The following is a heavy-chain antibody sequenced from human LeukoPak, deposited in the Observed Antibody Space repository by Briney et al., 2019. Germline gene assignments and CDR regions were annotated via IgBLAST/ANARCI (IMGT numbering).Heavy chain of an antibody. CDR1: GFTVSNKY. CDR3: AKEAVRAALN. CDR2: LYNAGST. J-gene: IGHJ4*02. Sequence: GWSLRLSCVASGFTVSNKYMSWVRQAPGKGLEWVSVLYNAGSTYYADSVKGRFTISRDNSKNTLYLQMNSLRAEDTAVYYCAKEAVRAALNWGQGTLVTVSS. V-gene: IGHV3-53*01. D-gene: IGHD6-6*01.